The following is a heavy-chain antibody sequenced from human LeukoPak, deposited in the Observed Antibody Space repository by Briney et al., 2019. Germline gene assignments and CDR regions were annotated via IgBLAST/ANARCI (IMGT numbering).Heavy chain of an antibody. CDR1: GYTFTSYG. Sequence: ASVKVSCKASGYTFTSYGISWVRQAPGQGLEWMGWISAYNGNTNYAQELQGRVTMTTDTSTSTAYMELRSLRSDDTAVYYCARLREGMIVVIFDYWGQGTLVTVSS. CDR3: ARLREGMIVVIFDY. J-gene: IGHJ4*02. V-gene: IGHV1-18*01. D-gene: IGHD3-22*01. CDR2: ISAYNGNT.